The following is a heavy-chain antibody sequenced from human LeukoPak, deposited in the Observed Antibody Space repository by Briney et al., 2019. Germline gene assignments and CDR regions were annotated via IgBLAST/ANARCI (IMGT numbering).Heavy chain of an antibody. J-gene: IGHJ4*02. V-gene: IGHV3-11*05. D-gene: IGHD3-10*01. Sequence: PGGSLRLSCAASGFTFSSYAMGWVRQAPGKGLEWVSYISSSSSYTNYADSVKGRFTISRDNAKNSLYLQMNSLRAEDTAVYYCARVLLWFGEFSPYYFDYWGQGTLVTVSS. CDR1: GFTFSSYA. CDR2: ISSSSSYT. CDR3: ARVLLWFGEFSPYYFDY.